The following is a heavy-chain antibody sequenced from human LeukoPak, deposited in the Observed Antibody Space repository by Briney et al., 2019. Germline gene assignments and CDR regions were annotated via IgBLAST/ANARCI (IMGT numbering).Heavy chain of an antibody. J-gene: IGHJ4*02. CDR1: GFTFSSYA. D-gene: IGHD3-10*01. Sequence: LRLSCAASGFTFSSYAMSWVRQHPGKGLEWIGYIYYSGSTYYNPSLKSRVTISVDTSKNQFSLKLSSVTAADTAVYYCARDSSGNPEGVWGQGTLVTVSS. CDR3: ARDSSGNPEGV. CDR2: IYYSGST. V-gene: IGHV4-31*02.